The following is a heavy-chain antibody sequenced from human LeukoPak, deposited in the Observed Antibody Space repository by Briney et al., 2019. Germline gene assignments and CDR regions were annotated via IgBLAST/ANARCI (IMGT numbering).Heavy chain of an antibody. V-gene: IGHV4-59*01. D-gene: IGHD5-12*01. CDR1: GGSISSYY. CDR3: ARGRGAGYDSEDY. Sequence: SETLSLTCTVSGGSISSYYWSWIRQPPGKGLEWIGYIYYSGSTNYNPSLKSRVTISVDTYKNQFPLKLSSVTAADTAVYYCARGRGAGYDSEDYWGQGTLVTVSS. CDR2: IYYSGST. J-gene: IGHJ4*02.